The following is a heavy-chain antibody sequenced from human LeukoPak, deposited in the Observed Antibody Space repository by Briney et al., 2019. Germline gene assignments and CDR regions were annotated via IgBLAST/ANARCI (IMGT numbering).Heavy chain of an antibody. CDR2: INPNSGGT. CDR1: GYTFTGYY. Sequence: EASVKVSCKASGYTFTGYYMHWVRQAPGQGLEWMGWINPNSGGTNYAQKFRGRVTMTRDTSISTAYMELSRLRSDDTAVYYCALEVSALAFEYWGQGTLVTVSS. D-gene: IGHD3-3*02. CDR3: ALEVSALAFEY. V-gene: IGHV1-2*02. J-gene: IGHJ4*02.